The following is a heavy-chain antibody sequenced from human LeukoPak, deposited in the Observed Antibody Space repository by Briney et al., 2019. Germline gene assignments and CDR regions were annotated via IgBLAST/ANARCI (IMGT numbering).Heavy chain of an antibody. CDR3: ARDRTPDDAFDI. V-gene: IGHV3-21*01. Sequence: GGSLRLSCAASGFTFSTYNMNWVRQAPGKGLEWVSSISSGSSYIYYADSVKGRFTISRDSAKSSLYLQMNSLRAEDTAVYYCARDRTPDDAFDIWGQGTMVTVSS. CDR1: GFTFSTYN. CDR2: ISSGSSYI. J-gene: IGHJ3*02.